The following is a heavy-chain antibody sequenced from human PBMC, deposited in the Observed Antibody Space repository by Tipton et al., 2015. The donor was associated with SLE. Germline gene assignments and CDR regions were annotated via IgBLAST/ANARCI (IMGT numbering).Heavy chain of an antibody. D-gene: IGHD7-27*01. Sequence: TLSLTCTVSGGSISSSSYYWGWIRQPPGKGLEWIGSIYYTGSTYNNPSLKSRATISVDTSKNQFSLQLSSVTAADTAVYYCARANWGLPHFDYWGQGTLVTVSS. CDR3: ARANWGLPHFDY. V-gene: IGHV4-39*07. J-gene: IGHJ4*02. CDR1: GGSISSSSYY. CDR2: IYYTGST.